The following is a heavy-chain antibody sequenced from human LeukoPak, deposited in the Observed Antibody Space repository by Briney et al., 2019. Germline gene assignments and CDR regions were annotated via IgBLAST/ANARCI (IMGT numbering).Heavy chain of an antibody. CDR1: GFTFSAYA. CDR2: IKSKTDGGTT. V-gene: IGHV3-15*01. J-gene: IGHJ4*02. D-gene: IGHD1-26*01. CDR3: TTDGDIVGVDY. Sequence: PGGSLRLSCEASGFTFSAYAMTWVRQAPGKGLEWVGRIKSKTDGGTTDYAAPVKGRFTISRDDSKNTLYLQMNSLKTEDTAVYYCTTDGDIVGVDYWGQGTLVTVSS.